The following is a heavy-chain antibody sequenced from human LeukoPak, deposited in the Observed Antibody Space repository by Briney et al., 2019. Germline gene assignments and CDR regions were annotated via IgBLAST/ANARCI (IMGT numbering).Heavy chain of an antibody. CDR1: GGSFSGYY. J-gene: IGHJ5*02. D-gene: IGHD3-3*01. V-gene: IGHV4-34*01. CDR2: INHSGST. CDR3: ARTRRGGYYSVPITTNWFDP. Sequence: SETLSLTCAVYGGSFSGYYWSWIRQPPGKGLEWIGEINHSGSTNYNPSLKSRVTISVDTSKNQFSLKLSSVTAADTAVYYCARTRRGGYYSVPITTNWFDPWGQGTLVTVSS.